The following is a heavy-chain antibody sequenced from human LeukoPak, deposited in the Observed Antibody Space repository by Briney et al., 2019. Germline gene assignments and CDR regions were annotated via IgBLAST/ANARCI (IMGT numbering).Heavy chain of an antibody. V-gene: IGHV3-53*01. CDR3: AREGPPKWGYFDY. Sequence: GGSLRLSCAASGFTVSSNYMSWVRQAPGKGLEWVSVIYSGGSTYYADSVKGRFTISRENSKNTLYLQMNSLRAEDTAVYYCAREGPPKWGYFDYWGQGTLVTVSS. CDR2: IYSGGST. CDR1: GFTVSSNY. J-gene: IGHJ4*02. D-gene: IGHD7-27*01.